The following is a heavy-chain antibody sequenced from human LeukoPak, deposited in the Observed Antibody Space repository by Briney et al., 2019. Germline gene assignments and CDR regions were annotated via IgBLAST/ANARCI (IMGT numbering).Heavy chain of an antibody. CDR2: ISPNNGNT. CDR3: TRVRNSNNWWGAFDI. Sequence: APVKVSCKAFGYTFDTSSISWVRQAPGQRLEWMGWISPNNGNTHYAQGVQGRVTMTTDTSRSTAYMELRSLRSDDTAVYYCTRVRNSNNWWGAFDIWGQGTMATVSS. V-gene: IGHV1-18*01. CDR1: GYTFDTSS. D-gene: IGHD1-1*01. J-gene: IGHJ3*02.